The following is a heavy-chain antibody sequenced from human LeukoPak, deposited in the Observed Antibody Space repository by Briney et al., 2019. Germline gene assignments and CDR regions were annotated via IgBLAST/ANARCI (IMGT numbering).Heavy chain of an antibody. J-gene: IGHJ4*02. D-gene: IGHD3-3*01. V-gene: IGHV6-1*01. CDR2: TYYRSKWYN. Sequence: SQTLSLTCAISGDSVSSNSAAWNWIRQSPSRGLEWLGRTYYRSKWYNDYAVSVKSRITINPDTSKNQFSLQLNSVTPEDTAVYYCARGKLRFLEWLAPHYYFDYWGQGTLVTVSS. CDR3: ARGKLRFLEWLAPHYYFDY. CDR1: GDSVSSNSAA.